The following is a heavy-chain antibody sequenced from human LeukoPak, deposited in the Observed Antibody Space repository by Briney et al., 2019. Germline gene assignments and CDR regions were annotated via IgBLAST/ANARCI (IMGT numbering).Heavy chain of an antibody. CDR3: ARDEGSEVPSIRGFDF. D-gene: IGHD3-3*02. CDR2: ISSTGNTI. CDR1: GFTVSSNY. J-gene: IGHJ4*02. Sequence: GGSLRLSCAASGFTVSSNYMSWVRQAPGKGLEWVSYISSTGNTILYADSAKGRFTISRDNAKNTLYLQMNSLRAEDTAVFYCARDEGSEVPSIRGFDFWGQGTLVTVSS. V-gene: IGHV3-11*04.